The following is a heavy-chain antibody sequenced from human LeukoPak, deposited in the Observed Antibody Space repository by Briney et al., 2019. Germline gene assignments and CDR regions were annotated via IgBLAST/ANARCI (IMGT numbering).Heavy chain of an antibody. D-gene: IGHD1-26*01. CDR3: ARDQGLGGSYDY. CDR1: GFTFSSYW. V-gene: IGHV3-74*01. Sequence: GGSLRLSCAASGFTFSSYWMHWVRQAPGKGLVWVSRLKSDGSSISYADSVKGRFTISRDNAKNTLYLQMNSLRAEDTAVYYCARDQGLGGSYDYWGQGTLVTVSS. J-gene: IGHJ4*02. CDR2: LKSDGSSI.